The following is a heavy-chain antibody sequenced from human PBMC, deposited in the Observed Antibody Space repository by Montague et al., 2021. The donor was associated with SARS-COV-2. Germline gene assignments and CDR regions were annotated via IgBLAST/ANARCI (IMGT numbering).Heavy chain of an antibody. CDR1: GGSISNSSYY. Sequence: SETLSLTCTVSGGSISNSSYYWGWIRQPPGKGLEWIGSIYYSGSTYYNPSLKSRVTISVDTTKNQFSLKLSSVTAADTAVYYCARLGDYYDSRRGAFDIWGQGTMVTVSS. CDR3: ARLGDYYDSRRGAFDI. D-gene: IGHD3-22*01. CDR2: IYYSGST. J-gene: IGHJ3*02. V-gene: IGHV4-39*01.